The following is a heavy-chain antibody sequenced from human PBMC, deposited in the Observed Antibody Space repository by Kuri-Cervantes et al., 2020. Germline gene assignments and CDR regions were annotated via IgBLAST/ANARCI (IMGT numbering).Heavy chain of an antibody. Sequence: GGSLRLSCKASGGTFSSYAISWVRQAPGQGLEWMGGIIPIFGTANYAQKFQGRVTITADESTSTAYMELSSLRSEDTAVYYCAGAKSPSKKKDIVVVVAGSAFDIWGQGTMVTVSS. J-gene: IGHJ3*02. CDR3: AGAKSPSKKKDIVVVVAGSAFDI. CDR1: GGTFSSYA. D-gene: IGHD2-15*01. CDR2: IIPIFGTA. V-gene: IGHV1-69*01.